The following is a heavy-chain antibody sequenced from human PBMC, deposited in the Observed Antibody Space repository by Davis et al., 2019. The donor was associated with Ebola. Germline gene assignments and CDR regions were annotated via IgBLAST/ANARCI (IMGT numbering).Heavy chain of an antibody. CDR2: IKQDGSEK. V-gene: IGHV3-7*03. Sequence: GESLILYCAASGFTFSTYGMHWVRQAPGKGLEWVANIKQDGSEKYYVDTVKGRFTISRDNAKNSLYLQMNSLRAEDTAVYYCARVRWLQSQYFDYWGQGTLVTVSS. CDR3: ARVRWLQSQYFDY. J-gene: IGHJ4*02. D-gene: IGHD5-24*01. CDR1: GFTFSTYG.